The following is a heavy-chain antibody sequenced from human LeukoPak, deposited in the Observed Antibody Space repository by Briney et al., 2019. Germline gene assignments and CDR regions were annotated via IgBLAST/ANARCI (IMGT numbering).Heavy chain of an antibody. Sequence: SSETLSLTCTVSGGSISSYYWSWIRQPPGKGLEWIGYIYYSGSTNYNPSLKSRVTISVDTSKNQFSLKLSSVTAADTAVYYCAREVLFCSSTSCYPDWFDPWGQGTLVTVSS. V-gene: IGHV4-59*01. D-gene: IGHD2-2*01. CDR1: GGSISSYY. CDR2: IYYSGST. CDR3: AREVLFCSSTSCYPDWFDP. J-gene: IGHJ5*02.